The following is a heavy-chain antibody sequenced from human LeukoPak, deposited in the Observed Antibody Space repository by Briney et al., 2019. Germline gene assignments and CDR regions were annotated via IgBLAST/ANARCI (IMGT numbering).Heavy chain of an antibody. CDR3: ASQRIAAAAFDY. D-gene: IGHD6-13*01. CDR2: INHSGST. V-gene: IGHV4-34*01. Sequence: SETLSLTCAVYGGSFSGYYWSWIRQPPGKGLEWIGEINHSGSTNYNPSLKSRVTISVDTSKNQFSLKLSSVTAADTAVYYCASQRIAAAAFDYWGQGTLVTVSS. CDR1: GGSFSGYY. J-gene: IGHJ4*02.